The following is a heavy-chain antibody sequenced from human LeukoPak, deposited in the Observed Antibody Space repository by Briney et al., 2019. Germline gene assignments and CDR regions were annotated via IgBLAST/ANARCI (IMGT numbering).Heavy chain of an antibody. D-gene: IGHD3-10*01. Sequence: GTSMRLSCAASGFTFSSYGMNWVRQAPGKGLEWVAVISYDGTNKFYVDSLRGRFTISRDNSKNTLYLQMNSLRAEDTAVYYCAKDGYYGSGTYPDYWGQGTLVTVSS. CDR3: AKDGYYGSGTYPDY. V-gene: IGHV3-30*18. CDR1: GFTFSSYG. CDR2: ISYDGTNK. J-gene: IGHJ4*02.